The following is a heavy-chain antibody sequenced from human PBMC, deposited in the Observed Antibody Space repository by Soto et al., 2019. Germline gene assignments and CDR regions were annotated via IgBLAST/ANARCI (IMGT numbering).Heavy chain of an antibody. CDR3: ARGWRVGSPRRFYFGLDV. Sequence: EVQLVESGGGLVKPGGSLRLSCVGSGFTFSTYDLNWVRQAPGKGLEWVSSIGGATSYIDYAESVKGRFTIPRDNAKNSLYLQMNSLRAEDTAVYYCARGWRVGSPRRFYFGLDVWGQGTTVTVSS. CDR2: IGGATSYI. D-gene: IGHD1-26*01. V-gene: IGHV3-21*01. J-gene: IGHJ6*02. CDR1: GFTFSTYD.